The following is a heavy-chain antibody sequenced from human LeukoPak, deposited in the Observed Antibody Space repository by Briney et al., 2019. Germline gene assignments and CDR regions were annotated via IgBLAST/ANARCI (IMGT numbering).Heavy chain of an antibody. D-gene: IGHD3-22*01. CDR1: GFTFSSYA. J-gene: IGHJ3*02. V-gene: IGHV3-23*01. CDR3: AKYVSGHFDDAFNI. CDR2: ISGSGGST. Sequence: GGSLRLARAASGFTFSSYAMSWVSQAPGKGLEWVSAISGSGGSTYYADSVKGRFTISRDNSKNTLYLPMNSLRAEDTAVYYCAKYVSGHFDDAFNIWGQGTMVTVSS.